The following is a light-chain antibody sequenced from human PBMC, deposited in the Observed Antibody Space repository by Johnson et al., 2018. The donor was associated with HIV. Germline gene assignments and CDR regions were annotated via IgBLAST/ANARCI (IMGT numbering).Light chain of an antibody. J-gene: IGLJ1*01. CDR1: SSDMGNNY. CDR2: ENN. CDR3: GTWDSSLSAYV. Sequence: QSVLTQPPSVSAAPGQKVTISCSGSSSDMGNNYVSWYQQLPGTAPKLLIYENNKRPSGIPDRFSGSKSGTSATLGITGLPTGDEADYYCGTWDSSLSAYVFGTGTKVTVL. V-gene: IGLV1-51*02.